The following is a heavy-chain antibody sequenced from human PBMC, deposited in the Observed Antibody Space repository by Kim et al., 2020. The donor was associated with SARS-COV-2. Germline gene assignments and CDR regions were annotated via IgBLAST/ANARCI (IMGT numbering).Heavy chain of an antibody. J-gene: IGHJ5*02. CDR2: IYYSGST. V-gene: IGHV4-31*03. D-gene: IGHD3-9*01. CDR1: GGSISSGGYY. CDR3: ARAPVGYDILTGKGHWFDP. Sequence: SETLSLTCTVSGGSISSGGYYWSWIRQHPGKGLEWIGYIYYSGSTYYNPSLKSRVTISVDTSKNQFSLKLSSVTAADTAVYYCARAPVGYDILTGKGHWFDPWGQGTLVTVSS.